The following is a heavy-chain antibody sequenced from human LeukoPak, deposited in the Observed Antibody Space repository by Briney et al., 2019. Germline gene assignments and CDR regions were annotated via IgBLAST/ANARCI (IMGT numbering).Heavy chain of an antibody. D-gene: IGHD3-10*01. V-gene: IGHV3-23*01. J-gene: IGHJ4*02. Sequence: AGGSLRLSCAASGFTFSSYSMSWVRQAPGKGLEWVSAISSSGGSTYYADSVKGRFTISRDISKNTLYLQMNSLRVEDTAVYHCAKDGSALWFGELSYYFDCWGQGTLVTVSS. CDR3: AKDGSALWFGELSYYFDC. CDR1: GFTFSSYS. CDR2: ISSSGGST.